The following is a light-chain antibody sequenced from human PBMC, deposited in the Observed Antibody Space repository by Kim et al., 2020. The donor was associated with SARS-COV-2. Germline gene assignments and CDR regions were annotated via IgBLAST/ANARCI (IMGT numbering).Light chain of an antibody. V-gene: IGKV1D-13*01. J-gene: IGKJ2*01. CDR3: QQFSHYPQGYT. CDR2: DAS. CDR1: QDIASA. Sequence: GDRVTITCRTSQDIASALAWYQQKPGKPPKLLISDASSLESGVPSRFSGSGSGADFTLTISSLQPEDFATYYCQQFSHYPQGYTFGQGTKLEI.